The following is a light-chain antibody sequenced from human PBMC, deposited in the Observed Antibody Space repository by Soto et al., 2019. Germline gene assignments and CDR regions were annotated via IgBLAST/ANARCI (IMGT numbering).Light chain of an antibody. J-gene: IGLJ2*01. CDR1: SSDVGDYNY. V-gene: IGLV2-14*01. CDR3: SSYTSSSAVV. CDR2: DVS. Sequence: QSALTQPASVSGSPGQSITISCTGTSSDVGDYNYVSWYQQHPGKAPKLMIYDVSNRPSGVSNRFSGSKSGNTASLTISGPQAEDEADYYCSSYTSSSAVVFGGGTKLTVL.